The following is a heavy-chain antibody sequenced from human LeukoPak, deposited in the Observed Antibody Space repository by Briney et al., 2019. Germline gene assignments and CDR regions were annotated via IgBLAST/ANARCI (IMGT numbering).Heavy chain of an antibody. CDR3: ARHSMPRDIVVVPASPDIAGANYYYYYMDV. J-gene: IGHJ6*03. D-gene: IGHD2-2*01. V-gene: IGHV4-4*09. CDR2: IYTSGST. CDR1: GGSISSYY. Sequence: SSETLSLTCTVSGGSISSYYWSWIRQPPGKGLEWIGYIYTSGSTNYNPSLKSRVTISVDTSKNQFSLKLSSVTAADTAVYYCARHSMPRDIVVVPASPDIAGANYYYYYMDVWGKGTTVTVSS.